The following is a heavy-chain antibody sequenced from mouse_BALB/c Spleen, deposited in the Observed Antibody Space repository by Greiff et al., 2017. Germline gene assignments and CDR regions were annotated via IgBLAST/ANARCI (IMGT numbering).Heavy chain of an antibody. V-gene: IGHV5-17*02. Sequence: EVKVVESGGGLVQPGGSRKLSCAASGFTFSSFGMHWVRQAPEKGLEWVAYISSGSSTIYYADTVKGRFTISRDNPKNTLFLQMTSLRSEDTAMYYCARERDYDGYAMDYWGQGTSVTVSS. CDR1: GFTFSSFG. D-gene: IGHD2-4*01. J-gene: IGHJ4*01. CDR2: ISSGSSTI. CDR3: ARERDYDGYAMDY.